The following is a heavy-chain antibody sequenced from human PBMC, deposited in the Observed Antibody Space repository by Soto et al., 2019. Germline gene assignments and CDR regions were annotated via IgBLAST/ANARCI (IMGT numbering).Heavy chain of an antibody. CDR3: ARDAGGRGNGAFDI. V-gene: IGHV4-59*01. CDR2: IYYSGST. D-gene: IGHD3-16*01. CDR1: GGSISTYY. Sequence: SETLSLTCTVSGGSISTYYWSWMRQPPGKGLEWIGYIYYSGSTNSNPSLKSRVTISEGTSKSQLSLKLSSVTAADTAVYYCARDAGGRGNGAFDIWGQGTMVTVS. J-gene: IGHJ3*02.